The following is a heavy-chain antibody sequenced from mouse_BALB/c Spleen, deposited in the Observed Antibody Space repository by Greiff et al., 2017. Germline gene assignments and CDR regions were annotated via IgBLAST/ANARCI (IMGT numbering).Heavy chain of an antibody. CDR1: GYTFTSYW. CDR2: INPSTGYT. J-gene: IGHJ4*01. CDR3: ARRGRGAMDY. V-gene: IGHV1-7*01. Sequence: VQLQQSGAELAKPGASVKMSCKASGYTFTSYWIHWVKQRPGQGLEWIGYINPSTGYTEYNQKFKDKATLTADKSSSTAYMQLSSLTSEDSAVYYCARRGRGAMDYWGQGTSVTVSS.